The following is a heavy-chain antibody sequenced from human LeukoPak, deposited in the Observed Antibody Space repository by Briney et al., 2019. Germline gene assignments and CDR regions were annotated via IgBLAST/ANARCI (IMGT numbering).Heavy chain of an antibody. J-gene: IGHJ1*01. CDR2: IYYSGST. CDR3: ARDSGYYDSSGYYDFQH. V-gene: IGHV4-34*09. CDR1: GGSFSGYY. D-gene: IGHD3-22*01. Sequence: PSETLSLTCAVYGGSFSGYYWSWIRQPPGKGLEWIGYIYYSGSTYYNPSLKSRVTISVDTSKNQFSLKLSSVTAADTAVYYCARDSGYYDSSGYYDFQHWGQGTLVTVSS.